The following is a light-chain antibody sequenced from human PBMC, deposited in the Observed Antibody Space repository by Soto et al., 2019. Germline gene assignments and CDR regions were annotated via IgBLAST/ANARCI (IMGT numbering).Light chain of an antibody. Sequence: DAVMPQSPLFLSVTLGQSASIFCGSSQSLLYKDDNIYLRWFHQRPGQSPTSLTYRVSIRDSGVPDRFSGSGAGADFKLAISRVEAEDVGVDYCMQGNHWPYNFGQGTRLES. CDR1: QSLLYKDDNIY. CDR3: MQGNHWPYN. CDR2: RVS. V-gene: IGKV2-30*01. J-gene: IGKJ2*01.